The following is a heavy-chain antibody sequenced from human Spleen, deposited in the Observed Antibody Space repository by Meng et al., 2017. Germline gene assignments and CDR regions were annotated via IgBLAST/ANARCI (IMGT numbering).Heavy chain of an antibody. J-gene: IGHJ4*02. CDR1: GGSFSDYY. CDR2: INHSGST. D-gene: IGHD4-11*01. CDR3: ARGPTTMAHDFDY. Sequence: QVQLQQWGAGLLKPSETSALTCVAAGGSFSDYYWSWIRQPPGKGLEWIGEINHSGSTNYNPSLESRATISVDTSQNNLSLKLSSVTAADSAVYYCARGPTTMAHDFDYWGQGTLVTVSS. V-gene: IGHV4-34*01.